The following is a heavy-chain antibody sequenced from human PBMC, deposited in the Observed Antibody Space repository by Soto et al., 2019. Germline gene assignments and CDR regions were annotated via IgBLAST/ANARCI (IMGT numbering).Heavy chain of an antibody. D-gene: IGHD1-1*01. J-gene: IGHJ6*02. CDR3: ANNDERWVRVYGMDV. CDR2: ISYDGSNK. V-gene: IGHV3-30*18. Sequence: QVQLVESGGGVVQPGRSLRLSCAASGFTFSSYGMHWVRQAPGEGLEWVAVISYDGSNKYYADSVKGRFTISRDNSKNTLYLQMNSLRAEDTAVYYCANNDERWVRVYGMDVWGQGTTVTVSS. CDR1: GFTFSSYG.